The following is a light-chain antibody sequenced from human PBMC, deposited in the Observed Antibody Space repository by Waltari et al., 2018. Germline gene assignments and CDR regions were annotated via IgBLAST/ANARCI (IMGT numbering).Light chain of an antibody. V-gene: IGLV9-49*01. CDR1: SGYSNYR. CDR2: VGTGGIVG. CDR3: GADHDSRGNFVQEV. J-gene: IGLJ3*02. Sequence: QPVLTQPPSASASLGTSVTLTCTLNSGYSNYRVDWYQQRPGKGPRFVVRVGTGGIVGSKGDGIPDRFSVLGSGLNRYLTIRNIQEEDEGDYHCGADHDSRGNFVQEVFGGGTKLTVL.